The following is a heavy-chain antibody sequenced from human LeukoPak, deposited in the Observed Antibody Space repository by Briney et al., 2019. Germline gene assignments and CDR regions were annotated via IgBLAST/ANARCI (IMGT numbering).Heavy chain of an antibody. D-gene: IGHD2-2*02. CDR3: ARVQPGYTFDY. J-gene: IGHJ4*02. V-gene: IGHV3-64*01. Sequence: PGGSLRLSCAASGFTFSSYAMHWVRQAPGKGLEYVSAISSNGGSTYYANSVKGRFTISRGNSKNTLYLQMGSLRAEDMAVYYCARVQPGYTFDYWGQGTLVTVSS. CDR1: GFTFSSYA. CDR2: ISSNGGST.